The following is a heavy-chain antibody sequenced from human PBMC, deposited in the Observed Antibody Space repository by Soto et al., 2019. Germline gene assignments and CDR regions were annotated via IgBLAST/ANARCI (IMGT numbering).Heavy chain of an antibody. CDR1: GYTFTSYG. CDR2: ISAYNGNT. CDR3: ARVGGKLSPRPDYSMNV. V-gene: IGHV1-18*01. D-gene: IGHD2-15*01. Sequence: QVQLVQSGAEVKKPGASVKVSCKASGYTFTSYGISWVRQAPGQGLEWLGWISAYNGNTNYAQKLQGRVTMTTDTATSTAYMELRRLRAADTDVYYCARVGGKLSPRPDYSMNVWGQRNTLTVSS. J-gene: IGHJ6*01.